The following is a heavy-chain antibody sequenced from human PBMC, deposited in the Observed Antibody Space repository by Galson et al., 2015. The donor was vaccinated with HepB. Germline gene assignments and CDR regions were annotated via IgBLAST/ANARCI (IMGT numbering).Heavy chain of an antibody. CDR3: TTSYYFASGSSFDY. CDR2: IKSKTDGGTT. CDR1: GFTFGNAW. J-gene: IGHJ4*02. D-gene: IGHD3-10*01. V-gene: IGHV3-15*01. Sequence: SLRLSCAASGFTFGNAWMSWVRQAPGKGLEWVGRIKSKTDGGTTDYAAPVKGRFIISRDDSKTPLYLQMNSLKTEDTAVYYCTTSYYFASGSSFDYWGQGTLVTVSS.